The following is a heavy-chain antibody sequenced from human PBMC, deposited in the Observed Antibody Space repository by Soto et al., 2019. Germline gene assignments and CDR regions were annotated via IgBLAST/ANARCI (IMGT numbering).Heavy chain of an antibody. CDR2: IYSGGST. CDR1: GLTVSSNY. Sequence: EVQLVESGGGLVQPGGSLRLSCAASGLTVSSNYMSWVRQAPGKGLEWVSVIYSGGSTYYADTVKGRFTVSRDNSKNTLYLQMNSLRAEDTAVYYCVRDPGGRVDYWGQGTLVTVSS. V-gene: IGHV3-66*01. CDR3: VRDPGGRVDY. J-gene: IGHJ4*02.